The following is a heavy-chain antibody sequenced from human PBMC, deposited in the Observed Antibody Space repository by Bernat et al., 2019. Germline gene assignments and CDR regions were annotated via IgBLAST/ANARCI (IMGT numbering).Heavy chain of an antibody. CDR3: ARGSLGGYSYYYSNSYYGMDV. V-gene: IGHV3-33*01. Sequence: QVQLVESGGGVVQPGRSLRLSCAASAFTFSSYGMHWVRQAPGKGLEWVALIWYDGSNKYYGDSVKGRFTISRDNSKNTLYLQMNSLRVEDTAVYYCARGSLGGYSYYYSNSYYGMDVWGQGTTVTVS. J-gene: IGHJ6*02. D-gene: IGHD5-18*01. CDR2: IWYDGSNK. CDR1: AFTFSSYG.